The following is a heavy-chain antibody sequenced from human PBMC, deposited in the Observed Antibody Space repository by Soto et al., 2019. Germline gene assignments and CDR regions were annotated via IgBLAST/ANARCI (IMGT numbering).Heavy chain of an antibody. CDR3: VAVAGFDAFDI. CDR1: GGSISGSNW. Sequence: SETLSLTCAVSGGSISGSNWWSWVRQPPGKGLEWIGEIYHSGSTNYNPSLKSRVTISVDKSKNQFSLKLSSVTAADTAVYYCVAVAGFDAFDIWGQGTMVTVSS. CDR2: IYHSGST. D-gene: IGHD6-19*01. V-gene: IGHV4-4*02. J-gene: IGHJ3*02.